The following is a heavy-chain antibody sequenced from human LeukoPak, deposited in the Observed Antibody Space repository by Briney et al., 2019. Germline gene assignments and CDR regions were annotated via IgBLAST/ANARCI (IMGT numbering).Heavy chain of an antibody. CDR2: ISGSGDNM. V-gene: IGHV3-23*01. D-gene: IGHD1-26*01. Sequence: GGSLRLSCLASKFTFNNYAMTWVRQAPGKGLEWVSSISGSGDNMDYADSVKGRFTISRDNSKNTLYLQMNSLRAEDTAVYYCAKDAVVGATSSNYDYWGQGTLVTVSS. CDR3: AKDAVVGATSSNYDY. CDR1: KFTFNNYA. J-gene: IGHJ4*02.